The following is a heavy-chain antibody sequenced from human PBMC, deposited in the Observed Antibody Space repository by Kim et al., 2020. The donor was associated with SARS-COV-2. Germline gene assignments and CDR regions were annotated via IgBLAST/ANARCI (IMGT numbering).Heavy chain of an antibody. J-gene: IGHJ2*01. V-gene: IGHV3-30*01. D-gene: IGHD2-15*01. CDR2: SNK. Sequence: SNKNYVDPVKGRFTISRDNSKHTLDLQMNSLRAEDTAVYYCARGPGSYFDLWGRGTLVTVSS. CDR3: ARGPGSYFDL.